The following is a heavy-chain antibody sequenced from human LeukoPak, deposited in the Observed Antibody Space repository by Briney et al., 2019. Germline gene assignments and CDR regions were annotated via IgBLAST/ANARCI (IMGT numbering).Heavy chain of an antibody. V-gene: IGHV4-39*07. J-gene: IGHJ6*02. CDR2: IYYSGST. CDR3: ARGTRGDGMDV. D-gene: IGHD3-10*01. Sequence: SETLSLTCTVSGGSISSSSHCWGWIRQPPGKGLEWIGSIYYSGSTYYNPSLKSRVTISVDTSKNQFSLKLSSVTAADTAVYYCARGTRGDGMDVWGQGTTVTVSS. CDR1: GGSISSSSHC.